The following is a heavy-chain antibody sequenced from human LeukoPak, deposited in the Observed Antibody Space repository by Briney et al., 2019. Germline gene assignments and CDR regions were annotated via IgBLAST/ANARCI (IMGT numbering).Heavy chain of an antibody. CDR3: VKPQPGGGFDY. D-gene: IGHD1-14*01. V-gene: IGHV3-53*05. Sequence: GGSLRLSCAASGFTVSSNYMSWVRQAPGKGLEWVSIIYTGGSTNYADSVKGRFTISRDNSKNTLYLQMSSLRAEDTAVYYCVKPQPGGGFDYWGQGTLVTVSS. J-gene: IGHJ4*02. CDR1: GFTVSSNY. CDR2: IYTGGST.